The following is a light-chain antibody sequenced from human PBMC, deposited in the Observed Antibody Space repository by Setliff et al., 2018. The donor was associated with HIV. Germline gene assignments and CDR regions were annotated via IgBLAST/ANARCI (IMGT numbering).Light chain of an antibody. J-gene: IGLJ3*02. CDR3: CSYGSGDIWV. V-gene: IGLV2-23*02. CDR2: EVD. Sequence: QSVLTQPASVSGSPGQSITISCTGGRSDVGNTLSVSWYQQNVGEVPKLLIYEVDRRPSGISHRFSGSKSANTASLTISGLQVEDEADYYCCSYGSGDIWVFGGGTKVTVL. CDR1: RSDVGNTLS.